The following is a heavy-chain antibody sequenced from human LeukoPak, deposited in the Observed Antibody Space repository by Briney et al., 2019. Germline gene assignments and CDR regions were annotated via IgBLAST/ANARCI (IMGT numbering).Heavy chain of an antibody. D-gene: IGHD1-14*01. Sequence: SETLSLTCTVSGGSISSYYWSWIRQPPGEGLEWIGYIFFSGSTNYNPSLKSRVTISVDTSKNQFSLKLSSVTAADTAVYYCARLPYHSGFDPWGQGPLVTVSS. V-gene: IGHV4-59*08. CDR3: ARLPYHSGFDP. CDR1: GGSISSYY. CDR2: IFFSGST. J-gene: IGHJ5*02.